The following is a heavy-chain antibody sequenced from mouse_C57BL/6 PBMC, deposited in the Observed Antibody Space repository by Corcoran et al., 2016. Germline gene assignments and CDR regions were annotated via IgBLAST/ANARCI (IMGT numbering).Heavy chain of an antibody. CDR3: ARGPDSSGYDY. CDR1: GYTCTTYG. V-gene: IGHV9-3*01. CDR2: INTYSGVP. Sequence: QIQLVQSGPELKKPGETVKISCKASGYTCTTYGMSWVKQAPGKGLKWMGWINTYSGVPTYADDFKGRFAFSLETSASTAYLQINNLKNEDTATYCCARGPDSSGYDYWGQGTTLTVSS. J-gene: IGHJ2*01. D-gene: IGHD3-2*02.